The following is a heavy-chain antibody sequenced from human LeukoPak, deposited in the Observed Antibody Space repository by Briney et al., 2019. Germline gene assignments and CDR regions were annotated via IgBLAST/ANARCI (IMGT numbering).Heavy chain of an antibody. CDR1: GGSISSSTYF. Sequence: PSETLSLTCTVSGGSISSSTYFWGWIREPPGKGLERIGNIYFSGTTYYNPSLKSRVTIFVDTSKNQFSLKLSSVTAADTAVYYCARLCDFWSGCYMDVWGKGTTVTVSS. V-gene: IGHV4-39*01. D-gene: IGHD3-3*01. CDR3: ARLCDFWSGCYMDV. CDR2: IYFSGTT. J-gene: IGHJ6*03.